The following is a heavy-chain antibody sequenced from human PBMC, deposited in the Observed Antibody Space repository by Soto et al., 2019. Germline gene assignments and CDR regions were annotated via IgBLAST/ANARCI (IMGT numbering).Heavy chain of an antibody. CDR1: GGSISSYDCS. D-gene: IGHD2-15*01. Sequence: LSLTCTVSGGSISSYDCSWSWIRQQKGKGLEWIGYIYYSGGANYNPSLKRRVTISVDTSKTQFSLKMSSVTAADTAVYYCAKAKALPRPVDRFDYWGQGTMLTVYS. CDR3: AKAKALPRPVDRFDY. V-gene: IGHV4-31*03. J-gene: IGHJ4*02. CDR2: IYYSGGA.